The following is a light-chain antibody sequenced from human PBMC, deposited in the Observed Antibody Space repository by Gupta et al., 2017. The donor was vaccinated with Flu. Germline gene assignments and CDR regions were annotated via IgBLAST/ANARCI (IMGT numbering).Light chain of an antibody. CDR2: EVS. CDR3: TSDTSSGILE. CDR1: SSDVGGYNY. V-gene: IGLV2-14*01. J-gene: IGLJ3*02. Sequence: ITISCTGSSSDVGGYNYVSWYQQHAGKAPKLMIYEVSKRSAGVLNGFSGSKSGNAASLTISGLQAEDEADYYYTSDTSSGILEFGGGTKVTVL.